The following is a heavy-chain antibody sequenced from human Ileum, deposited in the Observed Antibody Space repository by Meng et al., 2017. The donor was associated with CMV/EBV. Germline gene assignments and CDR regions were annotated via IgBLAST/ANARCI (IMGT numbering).Heavy chain of an antibody. D-gene: IGHD2-2*01. CDR2: INPYSGAT. Sequence: ASVKVSCKASGYGFTGYYIHWVRQAPGQVLEWMGWINPYSGATNYPQKFQGRITMTRDKSISTAYMELNKLRNDDTAVYFCARQDQQENNYWGQGTLVTVSS. J-gene: IGHJ4*02. CDR1: GYGFTGYY. V-gene: IGHV1-2*02. CDR3: ARQDQQENNY.